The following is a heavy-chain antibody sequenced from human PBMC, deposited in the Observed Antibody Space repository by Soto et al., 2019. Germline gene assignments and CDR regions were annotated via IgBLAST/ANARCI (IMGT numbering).Heavy chain of an antibody. D-gene: IGHD3-16*02. Sequence: EVQLVESGGGLVQPGGSLRLSCAASGFTFSSYSMNWVRQAPGKGLEWVSYISSSSSTIYYADSVKGRFTISRDNAKNSLYLQMNRLRAEDTAVYYCARDGGDYIWGSYRYSPFFDYWGQGTLVTVSS. CDR2: ISSSSSTI. J-gene: IGHJ4*02. CDR3: ARDGGDYIWGSYRYSPFFDY. CDR1: GFTFSSYS. V-gene: IGHV3-48*01.